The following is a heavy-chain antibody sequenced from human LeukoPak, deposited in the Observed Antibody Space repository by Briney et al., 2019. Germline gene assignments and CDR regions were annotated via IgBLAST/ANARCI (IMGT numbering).Heavy chain of an antibody. J-gene: IGHJ4*02. CDR1: GYTFTGYY. CDR3: ARVTYYYDSSCGY. CDR2: INPNSGGT. V-gene: IGHV1-2*06. D-gene: IGHD3-22*01. Sequence: ASVKVSCKASGYTFTGYYMHWVRQAPGQGLEWMGRINPNSGGTNYAQKFQGRVTMTRDTSISTAYMELSRLRSDDTAVYYCARVTYYYDSSCGYWGQGTLVTVSS.